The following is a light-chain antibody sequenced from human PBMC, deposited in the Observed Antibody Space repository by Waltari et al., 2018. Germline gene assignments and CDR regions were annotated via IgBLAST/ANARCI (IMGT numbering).Light chain of an antibody. CDR1: QDIDDE. Sequence: ETTLTQSPAFMSATPRDKVNISCRASQDIDDEMNWYQQKPGEGAIFIIQDATTLVPGIPPRFSGTGYGTDFTLTINNIQSDDVASYFCLEHDNFPTHTFGQGTKLEIK. J-gene: IGKJ2*01. V-gene: IGKV5-2*01. CDR3: LEHDNFPTHT. CDR2: DAT.